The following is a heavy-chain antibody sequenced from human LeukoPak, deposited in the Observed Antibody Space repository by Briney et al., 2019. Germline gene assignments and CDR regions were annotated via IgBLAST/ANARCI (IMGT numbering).Heavy chain of an antibody. J-gene: IGHJ4*02. Sequence: PSETLSLTCTVSGGSVSSYYWSWIRQPAGKGLEWIGHIYTSGSTNYNPSLKSRVTISVDTSKNQLSLKLSSVTAADTAVYYCASGLRYFDLYYWGQGTLVTVSS. CDR1: GGSVSSYY. V-gene: IGHV4-4*07. D-gene: IGHD3-9*01. CDR3: ASGLRYFDLYY. CDR2: IYTSGST.